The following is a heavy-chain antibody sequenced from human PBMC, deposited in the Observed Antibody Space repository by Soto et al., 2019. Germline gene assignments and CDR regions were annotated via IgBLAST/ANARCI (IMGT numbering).Heavy chain of an antibody. CDR1: GFTFSSYG. CDR3: ARARLMYSTGWYPFDY. J-gene: IGHJ4*02. CDR2: IRYDGNNK. D-gene: IGHD6-19*01. V-gene: IGHV3-33*01. Sequence: QVQLVESGGGVVQPGKSLRLSCAASGFTFSSYGMHWVRQTPGKGLEWVAVIRYDGNNKDYADSVKGRFTISRDNSKNTVYPQMNSLRAEDTALYYCARARLMYSTGWYPFDYWGQGALVTVSS.